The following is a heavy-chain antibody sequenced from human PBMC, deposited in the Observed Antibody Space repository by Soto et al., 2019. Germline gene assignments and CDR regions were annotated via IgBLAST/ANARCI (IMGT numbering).Heavy chain of an antibody. CDR1: GGSISSSSYY. D-gene: IGHD6-19*01. CDR3: ARRKYSSGVNY. J-gene: IGHJ4*02. CDR2: IYYSGST. V-gene: IGHV4-39*01. Sequence: SGTLSLTRTFSGGSISSSSYYWGWVRQPPGKGLEWIGSIYYSGSTYYNPSLKSRVTISVDTSKNQFSLKLSSVTAADTAVYYCARRKYSSGVNYWGQGTLVTVSS.